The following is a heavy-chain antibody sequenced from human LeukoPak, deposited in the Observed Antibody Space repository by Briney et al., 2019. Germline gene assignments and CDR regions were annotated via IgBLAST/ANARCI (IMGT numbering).Heavy chain of an antibody. CDR3: ARAAYYYDSSGYYYDNWFDP. V-gene: IGHV1-69*05. Sequence: SVKVSCKASGGTFSSYAISWVRQAAGQGLEWMGRIIPFFGTANYAQKFQGRVTISTDETTQTAYMELSSLRSEGTAVYYCARAAYYYDSSGYYYDNWFDPWGQGTLVTVSS. J-gene: IGHJ5*02. D-gene: IGHD3-22*01. CDR1: GGTFSSYA. CDR2: IIPFFGTA.